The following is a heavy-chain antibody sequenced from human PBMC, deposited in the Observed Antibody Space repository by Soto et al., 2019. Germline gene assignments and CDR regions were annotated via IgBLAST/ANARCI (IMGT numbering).Heavy chain of an antibody. CDR3: ARLLLAGRGQYCGGDCPYGMDV. D-gene: IGHD2-21*02. Sequence: PGESLKISCKGSGYSFTSYWISWVRQMPGKGLEWMGRIDPSDSYTNYSPSFQGHVTISADKSISTAYLQWSSLKASDTAMYYCARLLLAGRGQYCGGDCPYGMDVWGQGTTVTVSS. CDR2: IDPSDSYT. J-gene: IGHJ6*02. V-gene: IGHV5-10-1*01. CDR1: GYSFTSYW.